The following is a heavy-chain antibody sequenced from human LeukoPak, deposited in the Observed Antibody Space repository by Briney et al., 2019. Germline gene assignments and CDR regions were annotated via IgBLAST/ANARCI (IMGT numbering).Heavy chain of an antibody. J-gene: IGHJ3*02. Sequence: ASVKVSCKASGYTFTSYDINWVRQATGQGLERMGWMNPNSGNTGYAQKFQGRVTMTRNTSISTAYMELSSLRSGDTAVYYCARGWRAIDAFDIWGQGTMVTVSS. V-gene: IGHV1-8*01. D-gene: IGHD2-2*01. CDR2: MNPNSGNT. CDR1: GYTFTSYD. CDR3: ARGWRAIDAFDI.